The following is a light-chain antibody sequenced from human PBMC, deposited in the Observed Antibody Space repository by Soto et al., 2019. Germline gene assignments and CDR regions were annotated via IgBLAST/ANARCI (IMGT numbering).Light chain of an antibody. J-gene: IGLJ1*01. Sequence: QSALTQPASVSGSPGQSITISCTGTSSDVGGYDYVSWYQRHPGKAPELMIYGDVNRPSWVSIRFSGSKSGNTASLTISGLQAEDEADYYCCSCASSSTYVFGTGTKVTVL. V-gene: IGLV2-14*01. CDR2: GDV. CDR3: CSCASSSTYV. CDR1: SSDVGGYDY.